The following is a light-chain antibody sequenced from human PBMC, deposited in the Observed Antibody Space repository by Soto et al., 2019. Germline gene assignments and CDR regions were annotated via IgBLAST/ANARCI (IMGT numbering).Light chain of an antibody. CDR1: QSVSNDF. CDR2: GAS. Sequence: EIVLTQSPGILSLSPGERATLSCRASQSVSNDFLAWYQQKPGQAPRLLIYGASTRATDVPDRFSGSGSGADFTLSINRLEPEDFAVYYCQQYGSSPPRTFGQGTKV. V-gene: IGKV3-20*01. J-gene: IGKJ1*01. CDR3: QQYGSSPPRT.